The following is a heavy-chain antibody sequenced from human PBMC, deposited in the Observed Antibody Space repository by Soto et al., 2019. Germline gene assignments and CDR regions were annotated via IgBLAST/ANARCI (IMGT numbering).Heavy chain of an antibody. J-gene: IGHJ6*03. CDR1: GYTFTSYG. CDR2: ISAYNGNT. CDR3: ARDPGGELLWFGELPKALGGIYYMDV. V-gene: IGHV1-18*01. Sequence: ASVKVSCKASGYTFTSYGISWVRQAPGQGLEWMGWISAYNGNTNYAQKLQGRVTMTTDTSTSTAYMELGSLRSDDTAVYYCARDPGGELLWFGELPKALGGIYYMDVWGKGTTVTVSS. D-gene: IGHD3-10*01.